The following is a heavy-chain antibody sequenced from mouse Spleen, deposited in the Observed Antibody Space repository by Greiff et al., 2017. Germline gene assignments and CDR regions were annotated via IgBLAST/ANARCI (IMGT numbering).Heavy chain of an antibody. V-gene: IGHV1-74*01. CDR2: IHPSDSDT. D-gene: IGHD2-4*01. CDR1: GYTFTSYW. CDR3: AVYDYDRGYAMDY. Sequence: QVQLKQPGAELVKPGASVKVSCKASGYTFTSYWMHWVKQRPGQGLEWIGRIHPSDSDTNYNQKFKGKATLTVDKSSSTAYMQLSSLTSEDSAVYYCAVYDYDRGYAMDYWGQGTSVTVSS. J-gene: IGHJ4*01.